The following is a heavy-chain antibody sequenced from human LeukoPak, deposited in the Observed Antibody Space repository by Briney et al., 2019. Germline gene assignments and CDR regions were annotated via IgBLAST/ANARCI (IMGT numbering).Heavy chain of an antibody. Sequence: ASVKVSCMSSGYTFTRYYMHWVRQAPGQGLEWMGTINPSGGATSYAQNFQGRVSMTRDTSTSTDYMELSSLRSEDTAVYYCARQESGTGYFDYWPQETLVTVSS. CDR2: INPSGGAT. CDR1: GYTFTRYY. V-gene: IGHV1-46*01. D-gene: IGHD3-3*01. J-gene: IGHJ4*02. CDR3: ARQESGTGYFDY.